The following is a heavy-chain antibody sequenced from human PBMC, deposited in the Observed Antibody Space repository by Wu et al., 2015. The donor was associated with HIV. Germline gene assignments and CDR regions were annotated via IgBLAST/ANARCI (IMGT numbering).Heavy chain of an antibody. CDR3: ARVQFDPDYYTYFDL. Sequence: LVQSGPEAKRPAASVKVSCKASYILSSYPIGWVRQAPGQRLEWMGWMNPKNGHIQPAQKFQGRIIMSADNSAHTAYMELRSLTSDDTAIYFCARVQFDPDYYTYFDLWGQGTLVTVSS. D-gene: IGHD4/OR15-4a*01. CDR2: MNPKNGHI. J-gene: IGHJ2*01. V-gene: IGHV1-18*01. CDR1: YILSSYP.